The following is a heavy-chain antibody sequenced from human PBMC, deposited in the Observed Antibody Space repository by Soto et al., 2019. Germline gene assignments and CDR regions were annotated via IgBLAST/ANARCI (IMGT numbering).Heavy chain of an antibody. Sequence: QVQLQESGPGLVKPSQTLSLTCTVSGGSISSGGYYWSWIRQHPGKGLEWIGYIYYSGSTYYNPSLKSRVTISVDTSKNRFSLKLSSVTSADTAVYYCARFIPGTGSDYWGQGTLVTVSS. CDR1: GGSISSGGYY. V-gene: IGHV4-31*03. J-gene: IGHJ4*02. CDR2: IYYSGST. CDR3: ARFIPGTGSDY. D-gene: IGHD1-20*01.